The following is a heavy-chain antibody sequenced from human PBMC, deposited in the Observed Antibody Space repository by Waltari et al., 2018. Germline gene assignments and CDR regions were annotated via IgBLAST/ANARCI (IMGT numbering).Heavy chain of an antibody. D-gene: IGHD3-16*01. Sequence: QVQLQESGPGLVKPSQTLTLTCTVSGGSISSGYSYWSWIRQPPGKGLEWIGYISHSWSTDYNACRKSRVTISVAMSTNQFSLKLSSVTAADTAVYYCARRGDAAMEFDYWGQGTLVTVSS. V-gene: IGHV4-30-4*08. CDR2: ISHSWST. CDR3: ARRGDAAMEFDY. J-gene: IGHJ4*02. CDR1: GGSISSGYSY.